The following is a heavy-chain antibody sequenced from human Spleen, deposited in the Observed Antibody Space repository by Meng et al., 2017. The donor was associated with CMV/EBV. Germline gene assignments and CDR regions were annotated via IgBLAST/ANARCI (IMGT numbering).Heavy chain of an antibody. D-gene: IGHD2-15*01. CDR3: ARAGYCSGGDCYTGTYYFDY. V-gene: IGHV3-11*01. CDR2: ISGNGSNM. J-gene: IGHJ4*02. CDR1: RDDY. Sequence: RDDYRSWIRPAPGKGLEWISYISGNGSNMYYTDSVKGRLSISRDNAKNLLHLKMNSLRAEDTAVYYCARAGYCSGGDCYTGTYYFDYWGPGTLVTVSS.